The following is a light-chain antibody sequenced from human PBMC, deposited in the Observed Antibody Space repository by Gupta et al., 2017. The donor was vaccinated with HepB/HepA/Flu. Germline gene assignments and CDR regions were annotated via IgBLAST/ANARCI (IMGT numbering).Light chain of an antibody. CDR2: AAS. Sequence: EIVRTQSPAPLSVSPGERATLSCRASQSVGSNLAWHQQKPGQAPRLLIYAASTRAVGIPARFSGSGSGTEFTLTISSLQSEDFAVYYCQQYNYWPPSFTFGPGTKVDIK. J-gene: IGKJ3*01. V-gene: IGKV3-15*01. CDR1: QSVGSN. CDR3: QQYNYWPPSFT.